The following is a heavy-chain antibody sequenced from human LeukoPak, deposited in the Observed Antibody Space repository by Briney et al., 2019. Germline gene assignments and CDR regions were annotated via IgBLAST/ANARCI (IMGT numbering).Heavy chain of an antibody. CDR2: IGDSDTIT. CDR1: GFTFSSYA. CDR3: AKDYYYGMDV. J-gene: IGHJ6*02. V-gene: IGHV3-23*01. Sequence: GGSLRLSCAASGFTFSSYAMTWVRQAPGKGLEWVSTIGDSDTITYYADSVKGRFTISRDNSKNTLYLQMNSLRAEDTAVYYCAKDYYYGMDVWGQGTTVTVSS.